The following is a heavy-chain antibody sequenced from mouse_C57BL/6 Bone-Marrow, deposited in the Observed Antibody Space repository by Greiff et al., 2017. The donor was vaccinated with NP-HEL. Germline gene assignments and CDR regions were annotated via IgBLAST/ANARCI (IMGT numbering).Heavy chain of an antibody. V-gene: IGHV1-4*01. CDR3: ARRGHWFAY. CDR1: GYTFTSYT. J-gene: IGHJ3*01. Sequence: QVQLKESGAELARPGASVKMSCKASGYTFTSYTMHWVKQRPGQGLEWIGYINPSSGYTKYNQKFKDKATLTADKSSSTAYMQLSILTSEDSAVYYCARRGHWFAYWGQGTLVTVSA. CDR2: INPSSGYT.